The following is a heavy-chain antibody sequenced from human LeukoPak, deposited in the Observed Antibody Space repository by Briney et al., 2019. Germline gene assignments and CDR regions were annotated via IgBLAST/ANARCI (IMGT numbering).Heavy chain of an antibody. V-gene: IGHV1-69*06. CDR2: IIPIFGTA. J-gene: IGHJ4*02. Sequence: GASVKLSCKASGCTFSSYAISWVRQAPGQGLEWMGVIIPIFGTANYAQTVKGRVTITADKSTNTAYLEMNSLRSEDTAVYYCSRAGYYYDSSGHGPFHYWGQGTLVTVSS. D-gene: IGHD3-22*01. CDR3: SRAGYYYDSSGHGPFHY. CDR1: GCTFSSYA.